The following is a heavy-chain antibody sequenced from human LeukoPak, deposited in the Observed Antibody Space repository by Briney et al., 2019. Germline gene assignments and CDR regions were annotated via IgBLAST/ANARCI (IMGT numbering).Heavy chain of an antibody. CDR2: DSGSGGST. D-gene: IGHD6-13*01. J-gene: IGHJ6*02. CDR3: AKAPPSSYYYYYGMDV. V-gene: IGHV3-23*01. Sequence: PGGSLTLSCAASGFTFSSYAMSWVRQAPGKGLEWVSADSGSGGSTYYADSVKGRFTISRDISKKTLYLQINSLSAEDTAVYYCAKAPPSSYYYYYGMDVWGQGTTVTVSS. CDR1: GFTFSSYA.